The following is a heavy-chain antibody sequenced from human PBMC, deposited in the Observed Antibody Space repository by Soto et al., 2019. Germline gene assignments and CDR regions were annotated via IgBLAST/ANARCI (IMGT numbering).Heavy chain of an antibody. D-gene: IGHD3-10*01. J-gene: IGHJ5*02. Sequence: QVQLVESGGGVVHPGRSLRLSCAASGFNFSNYGMQWVRQAPGKGPEWGAHIWYDGSNKYYADSVKGRFTISRDNSKNTLYLQMDSLSPDVTAVYYCASASGATVSCGQGTLVTV. V-gene: IGHV3-33*01. CDR1: GFNFSNYG. CDR2: IWYDGSNK. CDR3: ASASGATVS.